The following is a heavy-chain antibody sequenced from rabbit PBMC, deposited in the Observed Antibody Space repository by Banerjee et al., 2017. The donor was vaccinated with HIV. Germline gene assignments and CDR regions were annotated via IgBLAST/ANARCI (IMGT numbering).Heavy chain of an antibody. CDR2: IVADSSGIT. J-gene: IGHJ4*01. Sequence: QSLEESGGDLVKPGASLTLTCTASGFSFSNNGMCWVRQAPGKGLEWIASIVADSSGITYYASWAKGRFTTSKTSSTTVTLQMTSLIAADTATYFCARGSTYYVNLWGPGTLVTVS. CDR3: ARGSTYYVNL. V-gene: IGHV1S40*01. D-gene: IGHD8-1*01. CDR1: GFSFSNNG.